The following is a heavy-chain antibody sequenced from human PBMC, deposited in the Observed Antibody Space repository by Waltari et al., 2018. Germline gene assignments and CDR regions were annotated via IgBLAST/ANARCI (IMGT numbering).Heavy chain of an antibody. D-gene: IGHD1-26*01. V-gene: IGHV3-7*01. CDR3: ARDKVVGASYFDY. CDR1: GLPFSTYW. J-gene: IGHJ4*02. CDR2: IEQDGTET. Sequence: EVQLVESGGGLVQPGGSLRLSCAASGLPFSTYWMPWVRQTPGKGLEWVANIEQDGTETYYVDSVKGRFTISRDNAKNSLYLQINSLRAEDTAVYYCARDKVVGASYFDYWGQGILVTVSS.